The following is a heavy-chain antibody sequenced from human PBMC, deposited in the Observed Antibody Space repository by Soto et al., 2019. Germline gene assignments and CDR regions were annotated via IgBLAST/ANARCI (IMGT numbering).Heavy chain of an antibody. J-gene: IGHJ6*02. D-gene: IGHD2-2*01. V-gene: IGHV3-33*01. CDR2: IWYDGSNK. CDR1: GFTFSSYG. Sequence: SLRLSCAASGFTFSSYGMHWVRQAPGKGLEWVAVIWYDGSNKYYADSVKGRFTISRDNSKNTLYLQMNSLRAEDTAVYYCARDPTSPIVVVPAAIDVWGQGTTVTVSS. CDR3: ARDPTSPIVVVPAAIDV.